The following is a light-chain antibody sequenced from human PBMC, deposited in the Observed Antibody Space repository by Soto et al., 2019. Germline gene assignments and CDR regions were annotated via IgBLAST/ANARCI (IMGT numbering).Light chain of an antibody. CDR1: QRINKW. CDR2: DAS. V-gene: IGKV1-5*01. CDR3: QQYNSYWT. Sequence: DIQMTQSPSTLSASIGDRVTITCRASQRINKWLAWHQQKPGKAPKLLIYDASSLQSGVPPRFSGSGYGTEFTLTIRSLQPDDIATYCCQQYNSYWTFGQGTKVDIK. J-gene: IGKJ1*01.